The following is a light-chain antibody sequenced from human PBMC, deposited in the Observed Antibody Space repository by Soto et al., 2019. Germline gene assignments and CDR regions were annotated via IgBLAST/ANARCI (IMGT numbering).Light chain of an antibody. Sequence: EIVLTQSPATLFLSPGERATLSCRASQSVSKSLAWYQQKPGQAPRLLIYSTSNRATGIPARFSGSGSRTDFTLTISSLEPEDFAVYYCQQGNNWPIFTFGPGTKVDIK. J-gene: IGKJ3*01. CDR2: STS. V-gene: IGKV3-11*01. CDR1: QSVSKS. CDR3: QQGNNWPIFT.